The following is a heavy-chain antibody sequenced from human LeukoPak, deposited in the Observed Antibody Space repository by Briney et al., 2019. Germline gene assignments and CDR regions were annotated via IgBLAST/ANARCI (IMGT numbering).Heavy chain of an antibody. J-gene: IGHJ4*02. CDR3: ARDRGSSGWSSYFDY. CDR1: GNTFTSYG. V-gene: IGHV1-18*01. Sequence: ASVKVSCKASGNTFTSYGISWVRQAPGQGLEWMGWISAYNGNTNYAQKLQGRVTMTTDTSTSTAYMELRSLRSDDTAVYYCARDRGSSGWSSYFDYWGQGTLVTVSS. D-gene: IGHD6-19*01. CDR2: ISAYNGNT.